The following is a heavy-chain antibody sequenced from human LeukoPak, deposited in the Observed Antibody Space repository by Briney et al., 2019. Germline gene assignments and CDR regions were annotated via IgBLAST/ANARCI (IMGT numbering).Heavy chain of an antibody. CDR3: ATYDTAMAAPDY. CDR2: ISYDATNK. CDR1: GFTFSYYG. J-gene: IGHJ4*02. Sequence: GGSLRLSCAASGFTFSYYGIHWVRQAPGKGLEWVAVISYDATNKYYTDSVKGRFTISRDNSKNTLYLQMNSLRAEDTAVYYCATYDTAMAAPDYWGQGTLVTVSS. D-gene: IGHD5-18*01. V-gene: IGHV3-30*03.